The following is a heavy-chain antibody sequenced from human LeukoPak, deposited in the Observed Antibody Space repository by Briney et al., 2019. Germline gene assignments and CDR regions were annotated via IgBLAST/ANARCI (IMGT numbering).Heavy chain of an antibody. V-gene: IGHV4-4*09. J-gene: IGHJ4*02. Sequence: PSETLSLTCTVSGGSISTYYWSWIRQPPGEGLEWIGYIYTSGSTNYNTSLKSRVTVSLDTSKSQFSLNLSSVTAADTAVYYCARLRWSSSWFAYFDYWGQGALISVSA. CDR1: GGSISTYY. CDR3: ARLRWSSSWFAYFDY. D-gene: IGHD6-13*01. CDR2: IYTSGST.